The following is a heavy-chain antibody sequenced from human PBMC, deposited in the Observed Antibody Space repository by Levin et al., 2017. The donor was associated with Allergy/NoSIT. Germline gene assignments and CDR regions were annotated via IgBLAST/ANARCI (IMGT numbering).Heavy chain of an antibody. Sequence: AGESLKISCAATGFRFSDYYMSWIRQVPGKGLEWVSYISVSGRETNYADSVKGRFTISRDNAMNSLSLQMNSLRVDDSAVYYCAREGFWTDWGQGTLVTVSS. CDR2: ISVSGRET. CDR3: AREGFWTD. CDR1: GFRFSDYY. J-gene: IGHJ4*02. D-gene: IGHD3/OR15-3a*01. V-gene: IGHV3-11*06.